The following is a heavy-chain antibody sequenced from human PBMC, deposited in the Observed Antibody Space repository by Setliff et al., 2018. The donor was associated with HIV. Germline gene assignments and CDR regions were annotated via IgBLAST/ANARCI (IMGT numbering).Heavy chain of an antibody. Sequence: SETLSLTCTVSAVSIGGYSWSWIRQSPGKGLEWIGSIYSTDTTNHNPSLESRVTISVDTSKNQFSLKLNSVTAADTAVYYCARGGLRVRGAIDSFDYWGQGTLVTVSS. D-gene: IGHD3-10*01. CDR3: ARGGLRVRGAIDSFDY. CDR1: AVSIGGYS. J-gene: IGHJ4*02. V-gene: IGHV4-4*09. CDR2: IYSTDTT.